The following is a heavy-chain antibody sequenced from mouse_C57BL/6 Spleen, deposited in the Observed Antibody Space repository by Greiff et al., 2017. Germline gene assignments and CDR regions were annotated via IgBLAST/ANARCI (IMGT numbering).Heavy chain of an antibody. D-gene: IGHD1-1*01. J-gene: IGHJ1*03. Sequence: EVQLQQSGAELVRPGASVKLSCTASGFNIKDDYMHWVKQRPEQGLEWIGWIDPENGDTEFDSKFQGKATSTADTSSNTAYLQRSSLTSEDTAVYYCTTSYYVSSDDWYFDVWGTGTTVTVSS. CDR1: GFNIKDDY. V-gene: IGHV14-4*01. CDR2: IDPENGDT. CDR3: TTSYYVSSDDWYFDV.